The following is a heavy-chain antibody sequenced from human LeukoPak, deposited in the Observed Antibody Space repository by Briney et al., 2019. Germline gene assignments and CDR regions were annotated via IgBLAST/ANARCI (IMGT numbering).Heavy chain of an antibody. CDR1: GFTFSIYW. Sequence: PGGSLRLSCAASGFTFSIYWMNWVRQAPGKGLEWVANIRQNGNEKYYVDSVKGRFTISRDNAKNSLYLQMNNLRAEDSAVYYCARDWKDYGLDYWGQGTLVTVSS. CDR3: ARDWKDYGLDY. CDR2: IRQNGNEK. V-gene: IGHV3-7*01. J-gene: IGHJ4*02. D-gene: IGHD3-16*01.